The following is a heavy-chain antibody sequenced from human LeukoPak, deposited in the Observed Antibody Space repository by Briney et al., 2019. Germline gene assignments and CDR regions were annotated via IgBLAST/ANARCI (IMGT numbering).Heavy chain of an antibody. V-gene: IGHV3-48*04. CDR3: ARDQGYSGYVLDY. CDR2: ISSSSSSI. CDR1: GFTFSSYS. D-gene: IGHD5-12*01. Sequence: PGGSLRLSCAASGFTFSSYSMNWVRQAPGKGLEWVSYISSSSSSIYYADSVKGRFTISRDNAKNSLYLQMNSLRAEDTAVYYCARDQGYSGYVLDYWGQGTLVTVSS. J-gene: IGHJ4*02.